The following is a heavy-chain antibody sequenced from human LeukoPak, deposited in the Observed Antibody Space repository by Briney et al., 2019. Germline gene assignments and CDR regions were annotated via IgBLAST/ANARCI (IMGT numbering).Heavy chain of an antibody. CDR2: IWYDGSNK. V-gene: IGHV3-33*01. J-gene: IGHJ4*02. CDR1: GFTFSSYG. Sequence: PGGSLRLSCAASGFTFSSYGMHWVRQAPGKGLEWVAVIWYDGSNKYYADSVKGRFTISRDNSKNTLYLQMNSLRAEDTAVYYCASGSSAGYDPASLIDYWGQGTLVTVSS. D-gene: IGHD3-10*01. CDR3: ASGSSAGYDPASLIDY.